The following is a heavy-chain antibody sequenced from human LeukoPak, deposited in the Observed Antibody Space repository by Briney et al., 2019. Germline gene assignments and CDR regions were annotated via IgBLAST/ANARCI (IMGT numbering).Heavy chain of an antibody. J-gene: IGHJ4*02. CDR1: GFTFSSYA. D-gene: IGHD2-21*02. CDR2: ISYDGSKK. CDR3: ARDTVAYCGGDCYSWQVGGFDY. Sequence: GGSLRLSCAASGFTFSSYAIHWVRQAPGKGLEWVAVISYDGSKKYYADSVKGRFTISRDNSKNTLYLQMNSLRTEDTAVYYCARDTVAYCGGDCYSWQVGGFDYWGQGTLVTVSS. V-gene: IGHV3-30-3*01.